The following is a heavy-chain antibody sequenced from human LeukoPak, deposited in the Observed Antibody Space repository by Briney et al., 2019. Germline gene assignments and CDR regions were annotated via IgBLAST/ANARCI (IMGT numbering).Heavy chain of an antibody. D-gene: IGHD2-21*02. Sequence: GTSLRLSCAASGFTFSSYGMHWVRQAPGKGLEWVAVISYDGSNKYYADSVKGRFTISRDNSKNTLYLQMNSLRAEDTAVYFCAKDEISYCGGDCFFVYWGQGTLVTVSS. J-gene: IGHJ4*02. V-gene: IGHV3-30*18. CDR2: ISYDGSNK. CDR3: AKDEISYCGGDCFFVY. CDR1: GFTFSSYG.